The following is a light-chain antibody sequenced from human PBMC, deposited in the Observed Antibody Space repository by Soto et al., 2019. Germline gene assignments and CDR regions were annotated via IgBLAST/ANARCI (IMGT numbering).Light chain of an antibody. CDR2: GNK. J-gene: IGLJ1*01. Sequence: QSVLTQPPSVSGAPGQRVTISCTGSSSNIGAGYDVHWYQQRPGTAPKLLIYGNKNRPSGVPDRFSGSKSGTSASQAITGLQAXDEADYYCQPYDSSLSVSYVFGTGTKV. V-gene: IGLV1-40*01. CDR3: QPYDSSLSVSYV. CDR1: SSNIGAGYD.